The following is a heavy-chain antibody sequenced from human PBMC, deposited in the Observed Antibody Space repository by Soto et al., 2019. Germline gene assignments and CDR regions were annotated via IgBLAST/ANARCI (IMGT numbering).Heavy chain of an antibody. J-gene: IGHJ4*02. V-gene: IGHV1-69*02. CDR1: GGTFSSYT. CDR2: IIPILGIA. CDR3: ARHSVGAYGDYFFGY. Sequence: QVQLVQSGAEVKKPGSSVKVSCKASGGTFSSYTISWVRQAPGQGLEWMGRIIPILGIANYAQKFQGRVTYTADKSPSRAHIGLSSLRSEDTAVYYCARHSVGAYGDYFFGYCGQGTLVTVSS. D-gene: IGHD4-17*01.